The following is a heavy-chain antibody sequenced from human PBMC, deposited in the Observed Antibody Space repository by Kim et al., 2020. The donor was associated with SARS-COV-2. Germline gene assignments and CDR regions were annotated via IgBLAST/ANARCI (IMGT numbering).Heavy chain of an antibody. Sequence: SGPTLVNPTQTLTLTCTFSGFSLSTSGMCVSWIRQPPGKALEWLARIDWDDDKYYSTSLKTRLTISKDTSKNQVVLTMTNMDPVDTATYYCARIRRAEGSGMGWFDPWGQGTLVTVSS. D-gene: IGHD3-10*01. CDR2: IDWDDDK. J-gene: IGHJ5*02. V-gene: IGHV2-70*11. CDR1: GFSLSTSGMC. CDR3: ARIRRAEGSGMGWFDP.